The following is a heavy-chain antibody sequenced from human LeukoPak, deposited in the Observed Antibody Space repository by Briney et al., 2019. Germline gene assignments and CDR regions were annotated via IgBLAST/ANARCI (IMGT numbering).Heavy chain of an antibody. V-gene: IGHV3-9*01. CDR3: AKAPGYYYDSSGPDY. J-gene: IGHJ4*02. Sequence: GGSLRLSCAASGFTFSNYWLHWVRQAPGKGLEWVSGISWNSGSIGYADSVKGRFTISRDNAKNSLYLQMNSLRAEDTALYYCAKAPGYYYDSSGPDYWGQGTLDTVSS. D-gene: IGHD3-22*01. CDR1: GFTFSNYW. CDR2: ISWNSGSI.